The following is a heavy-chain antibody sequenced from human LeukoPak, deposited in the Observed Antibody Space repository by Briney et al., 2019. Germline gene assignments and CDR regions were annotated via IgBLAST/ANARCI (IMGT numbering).Heavy chain of an antibody. V-gene: IGHV4-34*01. CDR3: GGGYSYGYFDY. J-gene: IGHJ4*02. D-gene: IGHD5-18*01. Sequence: SETLSLTCAVYGGSFSGYYWSWIRQPPGKGLEWIGEINHSGSTNYNPSLKSRVTISVDTSKNQFSLKLSSVTAADTAVYYCGGGYSYGYFDYWGQGTLATVSS. CDR2: INHSGST. CDR1: GGSFSGYY.